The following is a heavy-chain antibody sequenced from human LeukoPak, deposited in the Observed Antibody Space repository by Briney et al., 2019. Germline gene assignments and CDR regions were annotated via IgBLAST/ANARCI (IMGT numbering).Heavy chain of an antibody. Sequence: GGSLRLSCAASGFTFRSYAMHWVRQAPGKGLEWVAVISYDGSNKYYADSVKGRFTISRDNSKNTLYLQMNSLRAEDTAVYYCARAAGDSSDWYWFDPWGQGTLVTVSS. CDR2: ISYDGSNK. V-gene: IGHV3-30-3*01. D-gene: IGHD6-19*01. CDR1: GFTFRSYA. J-gene: IGHJ5*02. CDR3: ARAAGDSSDWYWFDP.